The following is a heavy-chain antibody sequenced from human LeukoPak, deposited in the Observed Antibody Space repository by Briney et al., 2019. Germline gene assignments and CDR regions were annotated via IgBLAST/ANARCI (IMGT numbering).Heavy chain of an antibody. CDR3: ARSELRFLEWFPFDY. J-gene: IGHJ4*02. Sequence: KSSETLSLTCTVSGGSISSYYWSWIRQPPGKGLEWIGYIYYSGSTNYNPSLKSRVTISVDTSKNQFSLKLSSVTAADTAVYYCARSELRFLEWFPFDYWGQGTLVTVSS. D-gene: IGHD3-3*01. CDR1: GGSISSYY. V-gene: IGHV4-59*01. CDR2: IYYSGST.